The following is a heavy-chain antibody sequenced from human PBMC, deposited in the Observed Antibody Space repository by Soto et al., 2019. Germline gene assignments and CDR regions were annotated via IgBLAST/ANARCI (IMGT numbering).Heavy chain of an antibody. J-gene: IGHJ3*02. D-gene: IGHD3-3*01. CDR3: ARGEGITIFGVAPPEAFDI. CDR2: ILYDGSNK. V-gene: IGHV3-33*05. CDR1: GFTFIGYG. Sequence: GGSLRLSWAASGFTFIGYGMQWVRQASGKGLEWVAVILYDGSNKYYADSVKGRFTISRDNSKNTLYLQMNSLRAEDTAVYYCARGEGITIFGVAPPEAFDIWGQGTMVTVSS.